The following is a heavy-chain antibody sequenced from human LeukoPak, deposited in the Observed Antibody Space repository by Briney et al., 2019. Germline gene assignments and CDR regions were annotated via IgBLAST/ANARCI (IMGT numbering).Heavy chain of an antibody. Sequence: SETLSLTCAVYGGSFSGYYWSWIRQPPGKGLEWIGEINHSGSTNYNSSLKSRVTISVDTSKNQFSLKLSSVTAADTAVYYRARKVPAAKGPFDYWGQGTLVTVSS. V-gene: IGHV4-34*01. CDR2: INHSGST. D-gene: IGHD2-2*01. J-gene: IGHJ4*02. CDR3: ARKVPAAKGPFDY. CDR1: GGSFSGYY.